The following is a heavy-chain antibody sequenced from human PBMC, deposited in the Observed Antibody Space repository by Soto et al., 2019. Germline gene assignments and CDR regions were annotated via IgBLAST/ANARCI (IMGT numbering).Heavy chain of an antibody. CDR3: ARDRYSYDSRAYQGVDWYFDL. D-gene: IGHD3-22*01. J-gene: IGHJ2*01. Sequence: QVQLVESGGGVVQPGRSLRLSCAASGFIFSNYGMHWFRQAPGKGLEWVAVIWYDGSHESYADSVKGRFTISRDNSKNTLFLRMNGLRAEDTAVYYCARDRYSYDSRAYQGVDWYFDLWGRGTLVTVSS. V-gene: IGHV3-33*01. CDR2: IWYDGSHE. CDR1: GFIFSNYG.